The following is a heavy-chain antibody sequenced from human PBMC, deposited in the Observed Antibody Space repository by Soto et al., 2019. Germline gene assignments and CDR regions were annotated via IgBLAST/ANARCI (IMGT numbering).Heavy chain of an antibody. Sequence: ASVKVSFKASGYTFSGYYMHWLRQTPGQGFEWMGWINPNSGGTNYAQKFQGRVTMTRDTSISTVYMELSSLRSDDTAVYYCVRGVWGSSVHWGQGTLVTVSS. CDR2: INPNSGGT. CDR1: GYTFSGYY. CDR3: VRGVWGSSVH. V-gene: IGHV1-2*02. D-gene: IGHD6-6*01. J-gene: IGHJ4*02.